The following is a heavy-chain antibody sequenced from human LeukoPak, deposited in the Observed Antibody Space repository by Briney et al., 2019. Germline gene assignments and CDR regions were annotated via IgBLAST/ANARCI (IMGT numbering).Heavy chain of an antibody. Sequence: SETLSLTCTVSGGSISSYYWSWLRQPPGKGLEWIGYIYYSGSTDYNPSLKSRVTISVDTSKNQFSLKLSSVTAADTAVYYCARKGLLTGYFDYWGQGTLVTVSS. CDR1: GGSISSYY. CDR2: IYYSGST. J-gene: IGHJ4*02. CDR3: ARKGLLTGYFDY. D-gene: IGHD3-9*01. V-gene: IGHV4-59*01.